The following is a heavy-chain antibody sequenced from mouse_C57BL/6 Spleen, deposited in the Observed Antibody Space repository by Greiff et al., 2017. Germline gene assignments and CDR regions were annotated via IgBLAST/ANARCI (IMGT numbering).Heavy chain of an antibody. CDR2: IHPNSGST. V-gene: IGHV1-64*01. D-gene: IGHD1-1*01. CDR1: GYTFTSYW. CDR3: ATLYSDGEDWYFDV. Sequence: QVQLQQPGAELVKPGASVKLSCKASGYTFTSYWMHWVKQRPGQGLEWIGMIHPNSGSTNYNEKFKSKATLTVDKSSSTAYMQLSSLTSEDSAVYYCATLYSDGEDWYFDVWGTGTTVTVSS. J-gene: IGHJ1*03.